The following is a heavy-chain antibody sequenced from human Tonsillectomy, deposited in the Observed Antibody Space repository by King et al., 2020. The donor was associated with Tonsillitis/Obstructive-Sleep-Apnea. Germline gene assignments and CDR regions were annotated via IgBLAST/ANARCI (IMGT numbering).Heavy chain of an antibody. CDR3: ARDRGDWGTAVRPDY. V-gene: IGHV3-23*04. CDR1: GFIFINYA. Sequence: VQLVESGGGLVQPGGSLRLSCAVSGFIFINYALTWVRQAPGKGLEWGSSISGSGGSTYYADSVKGRFTISRDNSKITLYLQVNSLRAEEPAEYYCARDRGDWGTAVRPDYWGQGTLVTVSS. J-gene: IGHJ4*02. D-gene: IGHD6-6*01. CDR2: ISGSGGST.